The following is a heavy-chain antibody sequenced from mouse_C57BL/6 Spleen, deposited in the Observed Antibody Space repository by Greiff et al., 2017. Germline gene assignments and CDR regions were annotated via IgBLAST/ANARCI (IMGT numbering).Heavy chain of an antibody. CDR1: GYTFTSYW. D-gene: IGHD1-1*01. CDR3: ARRYYGSSYDYFDY. Sequence: QVQLKQPGAELVKPGASVKMSCKASGYTFTSYWITWVKQRPGQGLEWIGDIYPGSGSTNYNEKFKSKATLTVDTSSSTAYMQLSSLTSEDSAVYYGARRYYGSSYDYFDYWGQGTTLTVSS. CDR2: IYPGSGST. J-gene: IGHJ2*01. V-gene: IGHV1-55*01.